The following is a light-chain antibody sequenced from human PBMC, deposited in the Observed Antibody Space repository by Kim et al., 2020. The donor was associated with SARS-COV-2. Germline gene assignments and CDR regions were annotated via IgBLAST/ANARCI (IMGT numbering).Light chain of an antibody. Sequence: QSALTQPASVSGSPGQSITISCTGTSSDVGGYNFVSWYQQHLGEAPKLIIYDVTIRPSGVSNCFSGSKSGNTASLTISGLQAEDEADYYCSSYTSSTTLGVFGGGTQLTVL. J-gene: IGLJ2*01. CDR2: DVT. V-gene: IGLV2-14*03. CDR3: SSYTSSTTLGV. CDR1: SSDVGGYNF.